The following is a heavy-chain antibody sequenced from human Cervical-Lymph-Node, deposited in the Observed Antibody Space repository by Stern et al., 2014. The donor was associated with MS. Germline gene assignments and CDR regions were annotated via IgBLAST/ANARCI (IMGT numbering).Heavy chain of an antibody. D-gene: IGHD1-14*01. J-gene: IGHJ5*02. Sequence: EVQLVESGGGLVKPGGSLRLSCAASGFTFSGYMMNWVRQAPGQGLEWVSSISGGSTYISYADSVKGRFTISRDNAKDSLYLQMNSLRAEDTAMYYCARGANLALVPDFDPWGQGTLVTVSS. CDR3: ARGANLALVPDFDP. V-gene: IGHV3-21*01. CDR1: GFTFSGYM. CDR2: ISGGSTYI.